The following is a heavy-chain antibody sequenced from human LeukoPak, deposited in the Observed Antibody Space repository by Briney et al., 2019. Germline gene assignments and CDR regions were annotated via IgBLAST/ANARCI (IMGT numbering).Heavy chain of an antibody. CDR1: GFIFSSYG. Sequence: PGRSLRLSCAASGFIFSSYGMHWVRQAPGKGLEWVAVISYDGGNISYTDSVKGRFTISRDNSKNTLYLQMNSLRAEDTAVYYCARDRQPYYDFWSGPDYWGQGILVTVSS. CDR2: ISYDGGNI. V-gene: IGHV3-30*03. J-gene: IGHJ4*02. CDR3: ARDRQPYYDFWSGPDY. D-gene: IGHD3-3*01.